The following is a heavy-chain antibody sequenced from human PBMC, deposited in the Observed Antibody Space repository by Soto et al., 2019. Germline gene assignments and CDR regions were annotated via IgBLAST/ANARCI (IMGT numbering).Heavy chain of an antibody. V-gene: IGHV3-48*01. CDR3: ARDPQLYYYRSGLLDY. D-gene: IGHD3-10*01. CDR2: ISSSSDTI. CDR1: GFTYSLYS. J-gene: IGHJ4*02. Sequence: LRLSCVASGFTYSLYSMGWVRQAPGKRLQWISYISSSSDTIYYADSVKGRFTISRDNSKNTLYLQMNSLRAEDTAVYYCARDPQLYYYRSGLLDYWGQGSLVTVSS.